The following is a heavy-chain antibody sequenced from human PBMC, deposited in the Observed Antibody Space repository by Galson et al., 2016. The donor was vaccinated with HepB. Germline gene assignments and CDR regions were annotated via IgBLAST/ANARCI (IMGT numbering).Heavy chain of an antibody. Sequence: SETLSLTCVVHDGSFSGYYWTWIRQPPGKGLEWIGEVNHGAGTKYSPSLKSRVTISSDTSKNHFSLNLTSVTAADTAVYFCARGLKRPYCTSASCYLRAMDVWGQGTLVTVSS. CDR1: DGSFSGYY. J-gene: IGHJ1*01. CDR3: ARGLKRPYCTSASCYLRAMDV. CDR2: VNHGAGT. D-gene: IGHD2-2*01. V-gene: IGHV4-34*01.